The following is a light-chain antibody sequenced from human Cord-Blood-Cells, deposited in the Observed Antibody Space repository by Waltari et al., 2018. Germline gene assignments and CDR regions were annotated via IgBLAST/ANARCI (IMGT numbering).Light chain of an antibody. J-gene: IGLJ3*02. V-gene: IGLV6-57*01. CDR2: EDN. CDR3: QSYDSSNWV. CDR1: TGSVASSY. Sequence: NLMLTPPHSVAEAPAKTVTISCTPSTGSVASSYVQGYQQRPRSSPPTVIYEDNQRPSGVPDRFSGSIDSSSNSASLTISGLKTEDEADYYCQSYDSSNWVFGGGTKLTVL.